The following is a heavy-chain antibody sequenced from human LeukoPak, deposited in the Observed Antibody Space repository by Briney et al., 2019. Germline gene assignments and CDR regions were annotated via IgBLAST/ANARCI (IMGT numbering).Heavy chain of an antibody. V-gene: IGHV1-24*01. D-gene: IGHD6-19*01. CDR3: VTELLHTSAWYENS. CDR1: GYTLSELS. Sequence: ASVKVSCRVSGYTLSELSMHWVRQAPEKGPDWLGGFDPESGKTIYVQKFQGRVTMTEDTSTDTAYMELTSLRSEDTAVYYCVTELLHTSAWYENSWGQGTLVTVSS. CDR2: FDPESGKT. J-gene: IGHJ4*02.